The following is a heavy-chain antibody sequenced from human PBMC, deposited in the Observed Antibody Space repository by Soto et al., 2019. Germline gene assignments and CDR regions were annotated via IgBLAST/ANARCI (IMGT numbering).Heavy chain of an antibody. Sequence: QVQLVQSGAEAKKPGASVKVSCKASGYTFTSYAMHWVRQAPGQRLEWMGWINAGNGNTKYSQKFQGRVTITRDTSASTAYMELSSLRSEDTAVYYCARDTLSQVYGMAYFYFDYWGQGTLVTVSS. CDR3: ARDTLSQVYGMAYFYFDY. CDR2: INAGNGNT. V-gene: IGHV1-3*01. J-gene: IGHJ4*02. CDR1: GYTFTSYA. D-gene: IGHD2-8*01.